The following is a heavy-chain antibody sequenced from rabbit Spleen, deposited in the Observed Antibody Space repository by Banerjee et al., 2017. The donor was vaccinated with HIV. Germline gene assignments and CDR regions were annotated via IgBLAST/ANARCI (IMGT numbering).Heavy chain of an antibody. J-gene: IGHJ4*01. CDR2: IYGGGSGST. Sequence: QQQLEESGGDLVKPEGSLTLTCTASGFSFSSSCYMCWVRQAPGKGLEWIECIYGGGSGSTYYATWAKGRFTISKTSSTTVTLQMTSLTAADTATYFCAKDITTSAYTAFNLWGQGTLVTVS. CDR1: GFSFSSSCY. V-gene: IGHV1S45*01. D-gene: IGHD1-1*01. CDR3: AKDITTSAYTAFNL.